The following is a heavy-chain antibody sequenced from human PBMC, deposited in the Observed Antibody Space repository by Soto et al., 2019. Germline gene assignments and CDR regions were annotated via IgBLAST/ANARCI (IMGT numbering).Heavy chain of an antibody. CDR2: IGGRGTSS. D-gene: IGHD3-22*01. V-gene: IGHV3-23*01. Sequence: GGSLRLSCAASGFTFSNYAMSWVRQVPGKGLEWVSGIGGRGTSSYYADSVKGRFAISRDNSYNTLFLQLHSLRAEDTAVYYCAKSRYADSSGDYYDFWGQGTRVTVSS. J-gene: IGHJ4*02. CDR3: AKSRYADSSGDYYDF. CDR1: GFTFSNYA.